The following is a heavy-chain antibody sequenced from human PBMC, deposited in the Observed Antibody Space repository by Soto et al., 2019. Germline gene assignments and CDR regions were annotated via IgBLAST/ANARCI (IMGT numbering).Heavy chain of an antibody. V-gene: IGHV1-8*01. CDR3: ARGASDGGIDY. CDR1: GCTFTSDG. Sequence: QVQLVQSGAEAKKPGASVKVSCKASGCTFTSDGINWVRQATGQGLEWMGWINCNSGSTDYVQKFQGRVTMTRDTSINTAYMELSSLRSEDTAVYYCARGASDGGIDYWGQGTLVTVSS. CDR2: INCNSGST. D-gene: IGHD3-16*01. J-gene: IGHJ4*02.